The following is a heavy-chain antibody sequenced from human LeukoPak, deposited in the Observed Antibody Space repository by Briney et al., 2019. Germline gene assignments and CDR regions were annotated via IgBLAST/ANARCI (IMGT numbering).Heavy chain of an antibody. D-gene: IGHD5-18*01. CDR2: IYSGGST. CDR1: GFTVSSYY. Sequence: GGSLRLSCAASGFTVSSYYMSWVRQAPGKGLEWVSDIYSGGSTYYADSVKGRFTISRDNSKNKLYLKMNSLRAEETAVYYCARERGYSYGLNYWGQGTLATVPS. J-gene: IGHJ4*02. CDR3: ARERGYSYGLNY. V-gene: IGHV3-53*01.